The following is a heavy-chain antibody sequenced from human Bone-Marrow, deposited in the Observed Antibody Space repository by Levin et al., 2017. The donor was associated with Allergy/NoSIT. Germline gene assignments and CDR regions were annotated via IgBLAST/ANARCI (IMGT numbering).Heavy chain of an antibody. D-gene: IGHD6-19*01. Sequence: QAGGSLRLSCAASGFTVSNNYMTWVRQAPGKGLEWVSVIYTGGSAYYADSVKGRFTVSRDNSKNTLHLQMNSLRAEDTAVYYCARDRLSNGCFDYWGQGTLVTVSS. CDR1: GFTVSNNY. J-gene: IGHJ4*02. CDR2: IYTGGSA. V-gene: IGHV3-53*01. CDR3: ARDRLSNGCFDY.